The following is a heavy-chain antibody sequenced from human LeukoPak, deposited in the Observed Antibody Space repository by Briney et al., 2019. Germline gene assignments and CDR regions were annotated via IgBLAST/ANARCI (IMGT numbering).Heavy chain of an antibody. D-gene: IGHD6-19*01. J-gene: IGHJ3*02. Sequence: GGSLRLSCAASGFTFSSYAMNWVRQAPGKGLEWVSLISGSGDSTDYADSVKGRFTISRDNSKNTLCLQINSLRADDTAVYYCAKRAVAGTGRGFDIWGQGTLVTVSS. CDR1: GFTFSSYA. CDR3: AKRAVAGTGRGFDI. V-gene: IGHV3-23*01. CDR2: ISGSGDST.